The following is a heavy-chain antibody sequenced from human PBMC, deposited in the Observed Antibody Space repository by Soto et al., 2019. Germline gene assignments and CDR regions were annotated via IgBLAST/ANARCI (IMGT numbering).Heavy chain of an antibody. Sequence: PGGSLRLSCAGSGFTFRWFGMNWVRQAPGKGLEWVARISNDGSNEYYVDSVKGRFTISRDNSKNTLYLQMNSLRAEDTAVYYCAKASAPGGTYFPLWFWGQGTLVTVSS. CDR3: AKASAPGGTYFPLWF. CDR1: GFTFRWFG. V-gene: IGHV3-30*18. D-gene: IGHD1-26*01. J-gene: IGHJ4*02. CDR2: ISNDGSNE.